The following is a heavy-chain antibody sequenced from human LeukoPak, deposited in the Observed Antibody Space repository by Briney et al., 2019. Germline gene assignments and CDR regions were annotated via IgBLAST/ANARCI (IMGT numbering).Heavy chain of an antibody. CDR3: ARAGSGRYFDY. V-gene: IGHV3-7*01. Sequence: YDDSVRGRFTISRGNAKNTLYLDMNSLRAEDTAVYYCARAGSGRYFDYWGQGTLVTVSS. D-gene: IGHD1-26*01. J-gene: IGHJ4*02.